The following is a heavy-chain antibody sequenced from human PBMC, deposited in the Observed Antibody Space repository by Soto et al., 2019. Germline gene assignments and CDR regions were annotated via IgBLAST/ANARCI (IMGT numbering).Heavy chain of an antibody. CDR3: ARDMGGLVGGMDV. J-gene: IGHJ6*02. V-gene: IGHV3-13*01. D-gene: IGHD3-16*01. Sequence: EVQLLESGGGLVQPGGSLRLSCAASGFTFSSYDMHWVRQATGKGLEWVSAIGTAGDTYYPGSVKGRFTISRENAKNSLYLQMNSLRAGDTAVYYCARDMGGLVGGMDVWGQGTTVTVSS. CDR2: IGTAGDT. CDR1: GFTFSSYD.